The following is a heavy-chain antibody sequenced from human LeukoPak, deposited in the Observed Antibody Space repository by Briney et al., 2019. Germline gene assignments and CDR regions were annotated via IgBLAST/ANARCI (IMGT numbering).Heavy chain of an antibody. J-gene: IGHJ4*02. CDR2: IIPIFGTA. CDR3: ASHCSSTSCPRRTDY. D-gene: IGHD2-2*01. CDR1: GGTFSSYA. Sequence: ASVKVSCKASGGTFSSYAISWVRQAPGQGLEWMGGIIPIFGTANYAQKFQGRVTITADESTSTAYMELSSLRSGDTAVYYCASHCSSTSCPRRTDYWGQGTLVTVSS. V-gene: IGHV1-69*01.